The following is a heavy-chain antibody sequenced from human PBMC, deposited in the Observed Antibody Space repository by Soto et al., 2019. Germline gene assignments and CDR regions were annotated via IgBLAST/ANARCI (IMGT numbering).Heavy chain of an antibody. CDR1: GGTFSSYA. CDR3: ARVLWFGELNRWLDP. CDR2: IIPIFGTA. J-gene: IGHJ5*02. V-gene: IGHV1-69*13. D-gene: IGHD3-10*01. Sequence: GASVKVSCKASGGTFSSYAISWVRQAPGQGLEWMGGIIPIFGTANYAQKFQGRVTITADESTSTAYMELSSLRSEDTAVYYCARVLWFGELNRWLDPWGQGTLVTVSS.